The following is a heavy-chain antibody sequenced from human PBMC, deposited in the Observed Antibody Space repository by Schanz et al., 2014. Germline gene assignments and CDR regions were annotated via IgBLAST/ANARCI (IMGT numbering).Heavy chain of an antibody. CDR1: GFVFRTFA. V-gene: IGHV3-66*01. Sequence: EVQLLESGGTVVQPGGSLRVSCAASGFVFRTFAMYWVRQAPGKGLEWVSITYSGGSTYYADSVKGRFTISRDNSKNTLYLLMNSLRAEDTAVYYCARDHQWLARYYMDVWGKGTTXTVSS. CDR3: ARDHQWLARYYMDV. CDR2: TYSGGST. J-gene: IGHJ6*03. D-gene: IGHD6-19*01.